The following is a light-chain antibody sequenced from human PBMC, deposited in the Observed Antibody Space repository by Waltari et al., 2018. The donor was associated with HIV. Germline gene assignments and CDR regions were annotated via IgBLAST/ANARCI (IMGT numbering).Light chain of an antibody. Sequence: EIVLTQSPATLSLSPGERATLSCRASQSVSNYLAWYQKKPGQAPRLLIFDASNRAAGIAARFSGSGSETDFTLTISSLEPEDFAVYYCQHRSNRPLFGQGTRLEIK. CDR1: QSVSNY. CDR3: QHRSNRPL. J-gene: IGKJ5*01. CDR2: DAS. V-gene: IGKV3-11*01.